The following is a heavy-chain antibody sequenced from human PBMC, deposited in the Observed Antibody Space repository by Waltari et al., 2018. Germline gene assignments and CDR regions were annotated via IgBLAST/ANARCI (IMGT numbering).Heavy chain of an antibody. J-gene: IGHJ4*02. CDR1: GDSISGNYW. V-gene: IGHV4-4*02. D-gene: IGHD2-2*01. Sequence: QVQLQESGHGLVKPSGTLSLPCPVSGDSISGNYWWSWVRQSPEKGLEWIGQVYHSGKTHYNPSLQSRVTISVDKPKNQFSLNLNSVTAADTAVYYCAGDRAIGLFFDYWGRGTLVTVSS. CDR3: AGDRAIGLFFDY. CDR2: VYHSGKT.